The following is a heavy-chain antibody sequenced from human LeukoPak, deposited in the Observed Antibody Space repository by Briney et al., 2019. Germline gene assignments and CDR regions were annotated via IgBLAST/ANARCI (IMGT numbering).Heavy chain of an antibody. CDR1: GFSLSTDGVA. J-gene: IGHJ4*02. CDR3: ARSYRYHYDYDHRGGCYYFDF. CDR2: IYWDDDK. Sequence: SGPTLVDPTQTLTLTCSFSGFSLSTDGVAVGWIRQPPGKALEWLAIIYWDDDKRYSPSLKSRLTITKDTSKNQVVLTMTNMDPVDTATYYCARSYRYHYDYDHRGGCYYFDFWGQGTLVSVSS. D-gene: IGHD3-22*01. V-gene: IGHV2-5*02.